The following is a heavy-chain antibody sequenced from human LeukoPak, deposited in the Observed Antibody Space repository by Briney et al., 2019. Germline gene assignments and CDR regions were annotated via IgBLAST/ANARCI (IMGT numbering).Heavy chain of an antibody. V-gene: IGHV1-69*13. CDR1: GGTFSSYA. D-gene: IGHD2-2*01. CDR3: ARGGYCSSTSCLPDWFDP. CDR2: IITIFGTA. Sequence: SVKVSCKASGGTFSSYAISWVRQAPGQGLEWMGGIITIFGTANYAQKLPGRVTITADDSTSTAYMELSSLRSEDTAVYYCARGGYCSSTSCLPDWFDPWGQGTLVTVSS. J-gene: IGHJ5*02.